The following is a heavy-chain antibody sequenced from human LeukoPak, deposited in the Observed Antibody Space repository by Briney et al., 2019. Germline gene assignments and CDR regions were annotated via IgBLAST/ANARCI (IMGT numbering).Heavy chain of an antibody. D-gene: IGHD3-3*01. V-gene: IGHV3-7*01. CDR1: GFTFSSYW. Sequence: GGSLGLSCAASGFTFSSYWMSWVRQAPGKGLEWVANIKQDGSEKYYVDSVKGRFTISRDNAKNSLYLQMNSLRAEDTAVYYCARDLTEYYDFWSGSNWFDPWGQGTLVTVSS. J-gene: IGHJ5*02. CDR2: IKQDGSEK. CDR3: ARDLTEYYDFWSGSNWFDP.